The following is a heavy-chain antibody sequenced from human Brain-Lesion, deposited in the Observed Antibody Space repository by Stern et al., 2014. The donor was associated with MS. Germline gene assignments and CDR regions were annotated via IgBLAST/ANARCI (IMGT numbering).Heavy chain of an antibody. Sequence: EVQLVESGGGFVQPGGSLRLSCAASGFRFSSYAMSWVRQTPGKGLEWDSGISDSGGSTYYADSVKGLFTISRNKSKNTLFLQMNSLRAEDTAVYYCAKGVWGSYLNAFDMWGQGTMVTVSS. CDR1: GFRFSSYA. J-gene: IGHJ3*02. CDR3: AKGVWGSYLNAFDM. CDR2: ISDSGGST. V-gene: IGHV3-23*04. D-gene: IGHD3-16*02.